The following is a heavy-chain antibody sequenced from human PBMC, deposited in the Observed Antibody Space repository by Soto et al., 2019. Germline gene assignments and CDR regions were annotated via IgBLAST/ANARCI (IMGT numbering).Heavy chain of an antibody. CDR3: ARDFWSGYGYYYGMDV. CDR1: RGTFSSYA. D-gene: IGHD3-3*01. Sequence: ASXQVSCKASRGTFSSYAISWVRQAPGQWLEWMGWISPNSGGTNYAQKFQGRVTMTRDTSISTAYMELSRLRSDDTAVYYCARDFWSGYGYYYGMDVWGQGTTVTVSS. CDR2: ISPNSGGT. V-gene: IGHV1-2*02. J-gene: IGHJ6*02.